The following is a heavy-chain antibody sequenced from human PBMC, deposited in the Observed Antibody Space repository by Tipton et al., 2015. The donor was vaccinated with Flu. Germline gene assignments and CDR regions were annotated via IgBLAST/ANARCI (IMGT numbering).Heavy chain of an antibody. CDR3: ARDVAAYYYYGMDV. V-gene: IGHV4-61*01. CDR2: IYYSGST. Sequence: LRLSCTVSGGSVSSGSYYWSWIRQPPGKGLEWIGYIYYSGSTNYNPSLKSRVTISVDTSKNQFSLKLSSVTAADTAVYYCARDVAAYYYYGMDVWGQGTTVTVSS. J-gene: IGHJ6*02. D-gene: IGHD6-13*01. CDR1: GGSVSSGSYY.